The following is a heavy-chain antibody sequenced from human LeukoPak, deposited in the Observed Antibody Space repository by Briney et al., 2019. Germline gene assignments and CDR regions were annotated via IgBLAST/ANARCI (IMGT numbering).Heavy chain of an antibody. D-gene: IGHD5-24*01. Sequence: ASVKVSCKASGYTFTGYYMHWVRQAPGQGLEWMGWINPNSGGTNYAQKFQGRVTMTRDTSITTAFMELSSLTSDDTAVYYCARDGKDGYPFDYWGQGTLVTVSS. CDR3: ARDGKDGYPFDY. CDR2: INPNSGGT. CDR1: GYTFTGYY. V-gene: IGHV1-2*02. J-gene: IGHJ4*02.